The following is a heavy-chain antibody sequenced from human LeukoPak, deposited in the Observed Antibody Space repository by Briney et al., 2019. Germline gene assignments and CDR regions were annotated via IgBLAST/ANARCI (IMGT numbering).Heavy chain of an antibody. D-gene: IGHD1-14*01. CDR3: AGPGTHYGMDA. CDR2: ISYDGSNK. Sequence: GGSLRLSCAASGFTFSSYAMHWVRQAPGKGLEWVAVISYDGSNKYYADSVKGRFTISRDNSKNTLYLQMNSLRAEDTAVYYCAGPGTHYGMDAWGQGTTVTVSS. CDR1: GFTFSSYA. V-gene: IGHV3-30-3*01. J-gene: IGHJ6*02.